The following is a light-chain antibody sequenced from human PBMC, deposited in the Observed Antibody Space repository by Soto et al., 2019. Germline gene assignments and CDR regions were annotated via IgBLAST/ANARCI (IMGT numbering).Light chain of an antibody. Sequence: EIVLTQSPGTLSLSPGERATLSCRASQSVSSNYLAWYQQKPGQAPRLLIYGASSRATGIPDRFSGSGSGTDFTLTISRLEPEDFAVYYYQHYGSSPETFGQGTKVEIK. CDR3: QHYGSSPET. CDR2: GAS. V-gene: IGKV3-20*01. J-gene: IGKJ1*01. CDR1: QSVSSNY.